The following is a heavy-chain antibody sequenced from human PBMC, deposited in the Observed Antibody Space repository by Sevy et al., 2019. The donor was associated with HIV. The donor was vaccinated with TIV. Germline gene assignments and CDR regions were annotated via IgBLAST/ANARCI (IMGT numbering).Heavy chain of an antibody. CDR1: GFTFSSYD. CDR2: ICSSGSSI. Sequence: GGSLRLSCTASGFTFSSYDMNWIRQAPGKGLEWVSKICSSGSSIYYADSVRGRFTISRDNAKNSLNLQMNSLRAEDTAVYYCTREGGAFDNGFDPWGQGTLVTVSS. D-gene: IGHD2-8*01. CDR3: TREGGAFDNGFDP. V-gene: IGHV3-48*03. J-gene: IGHJ5*02.